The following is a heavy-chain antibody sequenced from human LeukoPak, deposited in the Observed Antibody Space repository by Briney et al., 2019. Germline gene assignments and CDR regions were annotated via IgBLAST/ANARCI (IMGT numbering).Heavy chain of an antibody. CDR3: AKDRSGSYSQGLDY. D-gene: IGHD1-26*01. J-gene: IGHJ4*02. CDR2: IRYDGSNK. V-gene: IGHV3-30*02. CDR1: GFTFSSYG. Sequence: GRSLRLSCAASGFTFSSYGMHWVRQAPGKGLEWVAFIRYDGSNKYYADSVKGRFTISRDNSKNTLYLQMNSLRAEDTAVYYCAKDRSGSYSQGLDYWGQGTLVTVSS.